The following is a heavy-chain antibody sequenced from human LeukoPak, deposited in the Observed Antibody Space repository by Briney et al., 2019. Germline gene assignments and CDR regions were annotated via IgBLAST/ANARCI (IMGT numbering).Heavy chain of an antibody. CDR2: IYYSGST. D-gene: IGHD3-22*01. V-gene: IGHV4-39*07. J-gene: IGHJ4*02. CDR1: GGSISSSSYY. CDR3: ASGNYYDSSGYQAVDY. Sequence: SETLSRTCTVSGGSISSSSYYWGWIRQPPGKGLEWIGSIYYSGSTYYNPSLKNRVTISVDTSKNQFSLKLSSVTAADTAVYYCASGNYYDSSGYQAVDYWGQGTLVTVSS.